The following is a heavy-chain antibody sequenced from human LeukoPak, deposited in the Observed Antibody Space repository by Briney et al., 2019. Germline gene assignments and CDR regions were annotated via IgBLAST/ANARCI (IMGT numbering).Heavy chain of an antibody. V-gene: IGHV1-18*01. CDR3: ARERGQYYYGSGSYYGFDY. CDR2: ISAYNGNT. J-gene: IGHJ4*02. CDR1: GYTFTSYG. D-gene: IGHD3-10*01. Sequence: ASVKVSCKASGYTFTSYGISWVRQAPGQGLEWMGWISAYNGNTNYAQKLQGRVTMTTDTSTSTAYMELRSLRSDDTAVYYCARERGQYYYGSGSYYGFDYWGQGTLVTVSS.